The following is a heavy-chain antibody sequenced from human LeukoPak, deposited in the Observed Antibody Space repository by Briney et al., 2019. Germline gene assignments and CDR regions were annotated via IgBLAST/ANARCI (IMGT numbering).Heavy chain of an antibody. J-gene: IGHJ4*02. Sequence: ASVKVTCKASGYTFTSYGISWVRQAPGQGLEWMGWISAYNGNTNYAQKLQGRVTMTTDTSTSTAYMELRSLRSDDTAVYYCAREAPFKDSSGYSLDYWGQGTLVTVSS. D-gene: IGHD3-22*01. CDR3: AREAPFKDSSGYSLDY. CDR1: GYTFTSYG. V-gene: IGHV1-18*01. CDR2: ISAYNGNT.